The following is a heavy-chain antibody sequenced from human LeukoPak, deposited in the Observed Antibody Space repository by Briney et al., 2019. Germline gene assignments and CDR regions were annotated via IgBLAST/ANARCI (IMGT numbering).Heavy chain of an antibody. CDR3: ARGGRYYGSGSSYYYYGMDV. V-gene: IGHV1-2*02. D-gene: IGHD3-10*01. J-gene: IGHJ6*02. Sequence: ASVKVSCKASGYTFTGYYMHRVRQAPGQGLEWMGWINPNSGGTNYAQKFQGRVTMTRDTSISTAYMELSRLRSDDTAVYYCARGGRYYGSGSSYYYYGMDVWGQGTTVTVSS. CDR1: GYTFTGYY. CDR2: INPNSGGT.